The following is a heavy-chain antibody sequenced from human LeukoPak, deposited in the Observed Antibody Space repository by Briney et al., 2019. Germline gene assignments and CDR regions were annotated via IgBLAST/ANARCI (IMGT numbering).Heavy chain of an antibody. CDR3: ARDSTNSNYYMDV. CDR1: GYIFSHYG. J-gene: IGHJ6*03. Sequence: GGSLRLSCTSSGYIFSHYGMYWVRQAPGKGLEWVAVIWADGNKKYTADSVKGRFAISRDNSRNILYLQMSSLRAEDTAIYYCARDSTNSNYYMDVWGKGISVTVSS. CDR2: IWADGNKK. V-gene: IGHV3-33*07. D-gene: IGHD2-8*01.